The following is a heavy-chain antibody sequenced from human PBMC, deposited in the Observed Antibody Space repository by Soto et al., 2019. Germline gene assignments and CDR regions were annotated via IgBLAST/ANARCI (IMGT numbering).Heavy chain of an antibody. CDR1: GGSISSGTSY. J-gene: IGHJ4*02. D-gene: IGHD3-3*01. CDR3: ARAPHTPSILGVAIPYFFDY. Sequence: QVQLQESGPGLVEPSQTLSLTCTVSGGSISSGTSYWSWIRLRPGKGLGWFGYIFYSGSFYYTPSPRARVTLSAVTAKNYFARRLSSVTAPDTALYYCARAPHTPSILGVAIPYFFDYCGKGSLVTVSS. CDR2: IFYSGSF. V-gene: IGHV4-31*03.